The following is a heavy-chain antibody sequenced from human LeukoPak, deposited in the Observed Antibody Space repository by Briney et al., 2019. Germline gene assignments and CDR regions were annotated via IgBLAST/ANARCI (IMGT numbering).Heavy chain of an antibody. CDR3: ARHPSNDWTYFDY. D-gene: IGHD2-21*01. CDR2: IYPGDSDT. V-gene: IGHV5-51*01. CDR1: GSIFSTYW. J-gene: IGHJ4*02. Sequence: PGESLKISCKASGSIFSTYWIGWVRQMPGKSLEWMGIIYPGDSDTRYSPSFQGQVTISVDKSIRTAYLQWSSLKASDTAIYYCARHPSNDWTYFDYWGQGTPVTVSS.